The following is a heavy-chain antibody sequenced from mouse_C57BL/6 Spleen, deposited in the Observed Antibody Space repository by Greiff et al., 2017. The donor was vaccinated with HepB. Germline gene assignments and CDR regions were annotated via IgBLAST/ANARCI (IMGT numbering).Heavy chain of an antibody. CDR3: AREGVYGSIAY. Sequence: EVQLQESGPGLVKPSQSLSLTCSVTGYSITSGYYWNWIRQFPGNKLEWMGYISYDGSNNYNPSLKNRISITRDTSKNQFFLKLNSVTTEDTATYYCAREGVYGSIAYWGQGTLVTVSA. CDR2: ISYDGSN. D-gene: IGHD1-1*01. J-gene: IGHJ3*01. V-gene: IGHV3-6*01. CDR1: GYSITSGYY.